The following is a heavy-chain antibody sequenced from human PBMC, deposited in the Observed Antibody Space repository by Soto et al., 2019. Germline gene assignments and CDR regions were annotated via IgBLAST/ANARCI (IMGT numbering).Heavy chain of an antibody. Sequence: PSETLSLTCAVYGGSFSGYYWSWIRQPPGKGLEWIGEINHSGSTNYNPSLKSRVTISVDTSKNQFSLKLSSVTAADTAVYYCARYSRSPYYYYYYMDVWGKGTTVTVSS. V-gene: IGHV4-34*01. J-gene: IGHJ6*03. CDR3: ARYSRSPYYYYYYMDV. CDR1: GGSFSGYY. D-gene: IGHD4-4*01. CDR2: INHSGST.